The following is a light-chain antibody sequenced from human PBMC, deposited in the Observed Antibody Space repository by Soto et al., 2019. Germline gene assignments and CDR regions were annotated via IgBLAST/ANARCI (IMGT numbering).Light chain of an antibody. J-gene: IGLJ2*01. V-gene: IGLV1-51*01. Sequence: QSVLTQPPSVSAAPGQKVTISCSGRSSNIGNNYVSWYQQLPGTAPKLLIYDSNKRPSGIPDRFSGSKSGTSATLGITGLQTGDEAAYYCGTWDNSLSAVVFGGGTKLTVL. CDR1: SSNIGNNY. CDR2: DSN. CDR3: GTWDNSLSAVV.